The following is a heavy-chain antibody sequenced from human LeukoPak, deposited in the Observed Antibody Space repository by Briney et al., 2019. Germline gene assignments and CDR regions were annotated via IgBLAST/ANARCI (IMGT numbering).Heavy chain of an antibody. J-gene: IGHJ4*02. CDR1: GLIFRDYG. V-gene: IGHV3-30*03. Sequence: GRSLRLSCAASGLIFRDYGMHWVRQAPGKGLEWVAVISYDGSKKSYADSVKGRFTISRDNSKNTLYLQMNSLRAEDTAVYYCARGERYYDFWSGYYTGDWYYFDYWGRGTLVTVSS. CDR2: ISYDGSKK. CDR3: ARGERYYDFWSGYYTGDWYYFDY. D-gene: IGHD3-3*01.